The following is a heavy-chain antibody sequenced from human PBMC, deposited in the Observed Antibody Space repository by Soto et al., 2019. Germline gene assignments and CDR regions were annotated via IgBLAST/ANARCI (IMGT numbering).Heavy chain of an antibody. J-gene: IGHJ4*02. CDR1: GYTFTSYD. CDR3: ARGFPYYDILTGYPENYDY. Sequence: VSVKVSCKASGYTFTSYDINWVRQATGQGLEWMGWMNPNSGNTGYAQKFQGRVTMTRNTSISTAYMELSSLRSEDTAVYYCARGFPYYDILTGYPENYDYWGQGTLVTVSS. V-gene: IGHV1-8*01. CDR2: MNPNSGNT. D-gene: IGHD3-9*01.